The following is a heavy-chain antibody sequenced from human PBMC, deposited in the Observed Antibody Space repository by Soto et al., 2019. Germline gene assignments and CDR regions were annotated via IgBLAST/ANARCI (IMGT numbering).Heavy chain of an antibody. J-gene: IGHJ6*02. D-gene: IGHD2-2*01. CDR1: GGTFSSYA. CDR3: ARDFTSTCFIGGYYSGMDV. Sequence: ASVKVSCKASGGTFSSYAISWVRQAPGQGLEWMGGIIPILGIANYAQKFQGRVTRTADKSTSTAYMELSSLRSEDTAVYYCARDFTSTCFIGGYYSGMDVWGQGTTVTVSS. CDR2: IIPILGIA. V-gene: IGHV1-69*10.